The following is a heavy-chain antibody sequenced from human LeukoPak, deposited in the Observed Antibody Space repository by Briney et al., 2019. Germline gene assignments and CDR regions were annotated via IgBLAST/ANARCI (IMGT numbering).Heavy chain of an antibody. J-gene: IGHJ4*02. CDR3: ATPDDSMVRGVISSAYVY. CDR1: GFTFSSYG. V-gene: IGHV3-30*03. Sequence: GRSLRLSCAASGFTFSSYGMHWVRQAPGKGLEWVAVISYDGSNKYYADSVKGRFTISRDNSKNTLYLQMNSLRAEDTAVYYCATPDDSMVRGVISSAYVYWGQGTLVTVSS. CDR2: ISYDGSNK. D-gene: IGHD3-10*01.